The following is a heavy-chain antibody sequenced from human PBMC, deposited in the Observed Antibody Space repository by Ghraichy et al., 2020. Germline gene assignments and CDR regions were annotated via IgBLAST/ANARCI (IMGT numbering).Heavy chain of an antibody. J-gene: IGHJ3*01. CDR3: ARHYYDDSGFFYESAFDL. Sequence: GGSLRLSCVASGFTFHNFEMNWVSQAPGKGLEWISKISRSSNVIDYADSVKGSFTLSRDNVKKSRYLQMNSLRDEDTAVYYCARHYYDDSGFFYESAFDLWGQGTMVAVFS. V-gene: IGHV3-48*03. CDR2: ISRSSNVI. CDR1: GFTFHNFE. D-gene: IGHD3-22*01.